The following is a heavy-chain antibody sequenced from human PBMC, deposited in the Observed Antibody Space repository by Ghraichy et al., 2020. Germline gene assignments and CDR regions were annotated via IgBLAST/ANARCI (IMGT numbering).Heavy chain of an antibody. CDR2: IYPSGNT. CDR1: GDAINGGGYY. CDR3: ARVRGRIPLFDL. J-gene: IGHJ4*02. Sequence: SETLSLTCNVSGDAINGGGYYWAWLRRHAGKGLEWIGHIYPSGNTYYNPSLKSRIGLSVDTSRNQFSLGMSSVTAADTAVYFCARVRGRIPLFDLWGRGTLVTVSS. V-gene: IGHV4-31*03. D-gene: IGHD3-10*01.